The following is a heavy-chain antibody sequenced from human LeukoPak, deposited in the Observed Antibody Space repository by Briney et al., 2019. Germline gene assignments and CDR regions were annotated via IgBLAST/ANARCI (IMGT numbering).Heavy chain of an antibody. CDR3: ARDGWFGELDKDHFDY. J-gene: IGHJ4*02. D-gene: IGHD3-10*01. V-gene: IGHV3-11*06. CDR1: GFTFSDYH. Sequence: GGSLRLSCAASGFTFSDYHMSWIRQAPGKGLEWVSYISLSSTYTNYADSVKGRFTISRDNAKNLLYLQMNSLRAEDTAVYYCARDGWFGELDKDHFDYWGQGTLVTVS. CDR2: ISLSSTYT.